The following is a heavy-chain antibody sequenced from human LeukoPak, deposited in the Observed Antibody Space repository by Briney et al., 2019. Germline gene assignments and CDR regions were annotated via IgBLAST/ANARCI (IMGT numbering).Heavy chain of an antibody. Sequence: PGGSLRLSCAASGFTFSSYAMSWVRQAPGKGPEWVSAISHSGGTTYYADSVKGRFTITRDNSKNTLYLQMNSLRAEDTAVYYCAKTRLYSYGNYFDYWGQGTLVTVSS. CDR2: ISHSGGTT. CDR1: GFTFSSYA. V-gene: IGHV3-23*01. D-gene: IGHD5-18*01. J-gene: IGHJ4*02. CDR3: AKTRLYSYGNYFDY.